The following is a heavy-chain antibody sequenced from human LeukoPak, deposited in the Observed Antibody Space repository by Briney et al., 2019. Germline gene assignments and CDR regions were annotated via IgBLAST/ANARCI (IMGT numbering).Heavy chain of an antibody. CDR3: ARGNQLCFDY. CDR2: INHSGST. Sequence: SETLSLTCAVYGGSFSGYYWSWIRQPPGKGLEWIGEINHSGSTNYNPSLKSRVTISVDTSKNQFSLKLSSVTAADTAVYYCARGNQLCFDYWGQGTLVTVSS. J-gene: IGHJ4*02. CDR1: GGSFSGYY. D-gene: IGHD5-18*01. V-gene: IGHV4-34*01.